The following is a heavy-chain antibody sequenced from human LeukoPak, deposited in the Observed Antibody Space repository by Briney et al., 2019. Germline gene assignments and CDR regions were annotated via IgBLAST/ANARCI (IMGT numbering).Heavy chain of an antibody. V-gene: IGHV3-23*01. J-gene: IGHJ4*02. CDR3: AKERGGAVAGGIDY. CDR1: GFTFSSYA. D-gene: IGHD6-19*01. CDR2: ISGSGGST. Sequence: GGSLRLSCAASGFTFSSYAMSWVRQAPGKGLEWVSAISGSGGSTYYADSVRGRFTISRDNSKNTLYLQMNSLRAEDTAVYYCAKERGGAVAGGIDYWGQGTLVTVSS.